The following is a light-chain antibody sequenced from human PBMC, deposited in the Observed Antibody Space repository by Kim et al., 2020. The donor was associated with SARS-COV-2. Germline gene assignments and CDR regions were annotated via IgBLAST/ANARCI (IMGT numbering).Light chain of an antibody. CDR1: SLRSYY. J-gene: IGLJ2*01. V-gene: IGLV3-19*01. Sequence: VALGQTVRITCQEDSLRSYYASWYQQKPGQAPVLVIYGKNNRPSGIPDRFSGSSSGNTASLTITGAQAEDEADYYCNSRDSSGPVVFGGGTQLTVL. CDR3: NSRDSSGPVV. CDR2: GKN.